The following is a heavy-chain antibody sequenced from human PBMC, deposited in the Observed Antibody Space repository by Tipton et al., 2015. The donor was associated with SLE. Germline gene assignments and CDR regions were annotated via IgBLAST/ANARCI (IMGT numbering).Heavy chain of an antibody. CDR2: IYYSGST. CDR3: ARDLEYSSSGWYFDF. J-gene: IGHJ2*01. Sequence: TLSLTCAVYGGSFSSYYWSWIRQPPGKGLEWIGYIYYSGSTNYNPSLKSRVTISVDTSKNQFSLKLSSVTAADTAVYYCARDLEYSSSGWYFDFWGRGTLVTVSS. D-gene: IGHD6-6*01. V-gene: IGHV4-59*12. CDR1: GGSFSSYY.